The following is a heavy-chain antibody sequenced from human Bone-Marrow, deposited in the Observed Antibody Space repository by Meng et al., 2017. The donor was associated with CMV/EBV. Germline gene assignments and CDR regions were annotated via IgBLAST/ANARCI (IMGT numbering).Heavy chain of an antibody. V-gene: IGHV3-11*01. CDR3: ARDGGGCDY. D-gene: IGHD3-16*01. J-gene: IGHJ4*02. CDR2: ISYSSSTI. Sequence: GESLKISCAASGFTFSDYYMSWIRQAPGKGLEWVSYISYSSSTIYYADSVKGRFTISRDNAKNSLYLQKSSLETEETAVYYCARDGGGCDYWGQGTLVTVSS. CDR1: GFTFSDYY.